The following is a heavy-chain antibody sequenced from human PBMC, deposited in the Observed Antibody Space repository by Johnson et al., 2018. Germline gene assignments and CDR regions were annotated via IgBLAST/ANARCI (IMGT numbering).Heavy chain of an antibody. CDR1: GFTFSAYS. V-gene: IGHV3-30*14. CDR3: ARDRPQMCGIQDDGGSDYCGY. D-gene: IGHD4-23*01. J-gene: IGHJ4*02. Sequence: QVQLVESGGGVVLPGRSLRLSCAASGFTFSAYSIPWVRQAPGKGLEWVASISYDGDFKYYVDSVKGRFTVSRDNSQNTVYLPMHSLSPEDSAVYYRARDRPQMCGIQDDGGSDYCGYWGQGTLATVSS. CDR2: ISYDGDFK.